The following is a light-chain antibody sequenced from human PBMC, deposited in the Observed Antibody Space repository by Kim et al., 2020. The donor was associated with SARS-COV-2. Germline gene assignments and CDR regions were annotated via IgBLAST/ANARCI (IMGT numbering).Light chain of an antibody. Sequence: SPGERATLSCRASQSVSSSYLAWYQQKPGQAPRLLIYGASSRATGIPDRFSGSGSGTDFTLTISRLEPEDFAVYYCQQYFGLTWTFGQGTKVDIK. CDR3: QQYFGLTWT. J-gene: IGKJ1*01. CDR2: GAS. V-gene: IGKV3-20*01. CDR1: QSVSSSY.